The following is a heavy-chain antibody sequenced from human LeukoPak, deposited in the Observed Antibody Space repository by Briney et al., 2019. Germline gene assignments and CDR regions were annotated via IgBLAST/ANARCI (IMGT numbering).Heavy chain of an antibody. J-gene: IGHJ3*02. CDR2: IYYSGST. V-gene: IGHV4-61*01. CDR1: GGSFSSGSYY. CDR3: ARETARVDAFDI. Sequence: PSETLSLTCTVSGGSFSSGSYYWSWIRQPPGKGLEWIGYIYYSGSTNYNPSLKSRVTISVDTSKNQFSLKLSSVTAADTAVYYCARETARVDAFDIWGQGTMVTVSS. D-gene: IGHD6-13*01.